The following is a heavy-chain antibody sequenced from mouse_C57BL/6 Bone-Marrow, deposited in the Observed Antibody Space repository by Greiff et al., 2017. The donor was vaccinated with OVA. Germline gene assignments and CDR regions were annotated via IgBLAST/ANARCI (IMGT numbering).Heavy chain of an antibody. J-gene: IGHJ1*03. D-gene: IGHD1-1*01. CDR3: ARHGHYGSSPYWYFDV. CDR1: EYEFPSHD. CDR2: INSDGGST. V-gene: IGHV5-2*01. Sequence: DVQLQESGGGLVQPGESLKLSCESNEYEFPSHDMSWVRKTPEKRLELVAAINSDGGSTYYPDTMERRFIISRDNTKKTLYLQMSSLRSEDTALYYCARHGHYGSSPYWYFDVWGTGTTVTVSS.